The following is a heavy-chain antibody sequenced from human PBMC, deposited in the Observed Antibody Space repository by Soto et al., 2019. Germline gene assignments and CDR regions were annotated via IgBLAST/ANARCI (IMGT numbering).Heavy chain of an antibody. CDR3: ARGLTVVTAIPLAFDI. CDR2: IIPIFGTA. J-gene: IGHJ3*02. V-gene: IGHV1-69*01. D-gene: IGHD2-21*02. Sequence: QVQLVQSGAEVKKPGSSVKVSCKASGGTFSSYAISWVRQAPGQGLEWMGGIIPIFGTANYAQKFQGRVTITADESTSTAYMELSSLRSEDTVVYYCARGLTVVTAIPLAFDIWGQGTMVTVSS. CDR1: GGTFSSYA.